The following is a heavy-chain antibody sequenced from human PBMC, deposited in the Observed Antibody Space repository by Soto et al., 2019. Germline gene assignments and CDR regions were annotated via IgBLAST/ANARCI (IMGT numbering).Heavy chain of an antibody. D-gene: IGHD6-13*01. V-gene: IGHV1-8*01. CDR2: MNTHSGNT. CDR1: GYTFTSYD. Sequence: QVQLVQSGAEVKKPGASVKVSCTASGYTFTSYDINWVRQATGQGLEWMGWMNTHSGNTGYAQKFQGRVTMTRSTSISTAYMELSSLRSEDTAVYYCAKEHSSSWRFDYWGQGTLVTVSS. CDR3: AKEHSSSWRFDY. J-gene: IGHJ4*02.